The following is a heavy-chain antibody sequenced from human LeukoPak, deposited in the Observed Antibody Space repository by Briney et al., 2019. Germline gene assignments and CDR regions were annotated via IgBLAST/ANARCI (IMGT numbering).Heavy chain of an antibody. J-gene: IGHJ6*02. CDR1: GDSVSSNSAA. CDR2: TYYRSRWYN. V-gene: IGHV6-1*01. D-gene: IGHD2-2*01. CDR3: ARVGADQLPPYYYGMDV. Sequence: SQTLSLTCAISGDSVSSNSAAWNWIRQSPSRGLEWLGRTYYRSRWYNDYAVSVKSRITINPDTSKNQFSLQLNSVTPEDTAVYYCARVGADQLPPYYYGMDVWGQGTTVTVSS.